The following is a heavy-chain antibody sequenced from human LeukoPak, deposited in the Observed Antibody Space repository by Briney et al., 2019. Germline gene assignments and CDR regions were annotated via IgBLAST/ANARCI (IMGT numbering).Heavy chain of an antibody. CDR2: VKQDGSEK. V-gene: IGHV3-7*04. CDR1: GFTFNSYW. D-gene: IGHD3-10*01. CDR3: ARESIYGSRSYCDY. Sequence: QSGGSLRLSCAASGFTFNSYWMTWVRQAPGKGLEWVANVKQDGSEKYYVDSVKGRFTISRDNAKNSLYLQMNSLRAEDTAVYYCARESIYGSRSYCDYRGQGTLVTVSS. J-gene: IGHJ4*02.